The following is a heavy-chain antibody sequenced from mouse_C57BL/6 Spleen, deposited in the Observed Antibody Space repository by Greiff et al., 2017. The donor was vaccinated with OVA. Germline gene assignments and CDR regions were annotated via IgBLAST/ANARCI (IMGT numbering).Heavy chain of an antibody. D-gene: IGHD2-4*01. CDR3: ARRDDYDFAY. J-gene: IGHJ3*01. Sequence: QVQLQQSGPELVKPGASVKISCKASGYSFTSYYIHWVKQRPGQGLEWIGWIYPGSGNTKYNEKFKGKATLTADTSSSTAYMQLSSLTSEDSAVYYCARRDDYDFAYWGQGTLVTVSA. CDR1: GYSFTSYY. CDR2: IYPGSGNT. V-gene: IGHV1-66*01.